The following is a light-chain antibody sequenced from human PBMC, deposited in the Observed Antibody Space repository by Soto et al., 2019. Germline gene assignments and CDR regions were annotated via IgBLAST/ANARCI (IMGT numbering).Light chain of an antibody. J-gene: IGKJ1*01. Sequence: DIQMTQSPSTLSASVGDRITITCRASESSSSWLAWYQQKPGKAPKLLIYKASSLESGVPSRFSGSGSGTEFTLTNSSLQPDDFATYYCQQYNSWTFGQGTKVEIK. V-gene: IGKV1-5*03. CDR3: QQYNSWT. CDR1: ESSSSW. CDR2: KAS.